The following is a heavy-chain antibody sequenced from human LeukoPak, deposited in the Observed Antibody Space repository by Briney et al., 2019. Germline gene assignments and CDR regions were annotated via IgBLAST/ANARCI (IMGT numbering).Heavy chain of an antibody. CDR3: ATASPMMTSLDY. CDR2: FDPEDGET. CDR1: GYTLTELS. D-gene: IGHD2-21*02. Sequence: ASVKVSCKVSGYTLTELSMHWVRQAPGKGLEWMGGFDPEDGETIYAQKFQGRVTMTEDTSTDTAYMELSSLRSEDTAVHYCATASPMMTSLDYWGQGTLVTVSS. V-gene: IGHV1-24*01. J-gene: IGHJ4*02.